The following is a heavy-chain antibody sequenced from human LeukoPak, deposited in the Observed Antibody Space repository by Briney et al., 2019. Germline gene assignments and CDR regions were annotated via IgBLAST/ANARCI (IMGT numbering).Heavy chain of an antibody. Sequence: SETLSLTCAVYGGSFSGYYWGWIRQPPGKGLEWIGEINHSGSTNYNPSLKSRVTISVDTSKNQFSLKLSSVTAADTAVYYCARGLSTVTTAFGYWGQGTLVTVSS. CDR1: GGSFSGYY. CDR3: ARGLSTVTTAFGY. CDR2: INHSGST. D-gene: IGHD4-17*01. J-gene: IGHJ4*02. V-gene: IGHV4-34*01.